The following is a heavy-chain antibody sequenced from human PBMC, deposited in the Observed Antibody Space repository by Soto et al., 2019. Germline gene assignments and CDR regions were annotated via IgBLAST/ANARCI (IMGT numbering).Heavy chain of an antibody. V-gene: IGHV1-46*01. J-gene: IGHJ3*02. D-gene: IGHD6-6*01. CDR1: GYTFTSYY. Sequence: QVQLVQSGAEVKKPGASVKVSCKASGYTFTSYYMHWVRQAPGQGLEWMGIINPSGGSTSYAQKFRGRGTMTRDTSTSTVYMELRSLRSEDTAVYYCSTRPKSHAFDIWGQGTMVTVSS. CDR2: INPSGGST. CDR3: STRPKSHAFDI.